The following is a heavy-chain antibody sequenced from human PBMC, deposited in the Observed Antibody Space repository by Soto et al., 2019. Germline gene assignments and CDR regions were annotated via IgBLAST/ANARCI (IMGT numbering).Heavy chain of an antibody. J-gene: IGHJ4*02. V-gene: IGHV3-33*01. Sequence: GGSLRVSCVASGFPCISYGMHGVRQAAGRGLEWVAVIWYDGTNKYYADSVKGQFTISRDNSKNTLYLQMNSLRAEDTAVYYCARDRSFYYILAIPLDYWGQGTLVTVSS. CDR2: IWYDGTNK. CDR3: ARDRSFYYILAIPLDY. CDR1: GFPCISYG. D-gene: IGHD3-9*01.